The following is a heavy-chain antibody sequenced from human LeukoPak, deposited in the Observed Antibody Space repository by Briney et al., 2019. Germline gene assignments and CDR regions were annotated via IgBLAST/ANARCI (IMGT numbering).Heavy chain of an antibody. V-gene: IGHV3-30*18. Sequence: GGSLRLSCAASGFTFSSYGMPWVRQAPGKGLEWVAVISYDGSNKYYADSVKGRFTISRDNSKNTLYLQMNSLRAEDTAVYYCAKDRDDYSNPYYFDYWGQGTLVTVSS. D-gene: IGHD4-11*01. CDR1: GFTFSSYG. CDR2: ISYDGSNK. CDR3: AKDRDDYSNPYYFDY. J-gene: IGHJ4*02.